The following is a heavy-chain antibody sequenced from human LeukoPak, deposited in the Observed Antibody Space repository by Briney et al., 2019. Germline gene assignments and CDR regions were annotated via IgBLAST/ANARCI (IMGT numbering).Heavy chain of an antibody. CDR3: ARTYYDFWSGYYSHEGNPFDY. D-gene: IGHD3-3*01. CDR1: GFTFSSYS. J-gene: IGHJ4*02. Sequence: PGGSLRLSCAASGFTFSSYSMNWVRQAPGKGLEWVSDISSSSSTIYYAHSVKGRFTISRDNAKNSLYLEMNSLRAEDTAVYYCARTYYDFWSGYYSHEGNPFDYWGQGTLVTVSS. CDR2: ISSSSSTI. V-gene: IGHV3-48*01.